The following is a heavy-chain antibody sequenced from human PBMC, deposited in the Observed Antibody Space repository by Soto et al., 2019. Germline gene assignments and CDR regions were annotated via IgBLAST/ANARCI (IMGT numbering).Heavy chain of an antibody. Sequence: SETLSLTCAVYGGSFSGYYLSWIRQPPGKGLEWIGEINHSGSTNYNPSLKSRVTISVDTSKNQFSLKLSSVTAADTAVYYCARVVRGHYGMDVWGQGTTVTVSS. CDR1: GGSFSGYY. V-gene: IGHV4-34*01. D-gene: IGHD3-10*01. J-gene: IGHJ6*02. CDR2: INHSGST. CDR3: ARVVRGHYGMDV.